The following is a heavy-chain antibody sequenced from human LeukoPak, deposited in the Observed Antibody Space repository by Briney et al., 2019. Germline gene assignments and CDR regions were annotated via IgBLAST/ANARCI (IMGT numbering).Heavy chain of an antibody. CDR2: ISYDGSNK. CDR1: GFTFSSYA. J-gene: IGHJ4*02. V-gene: IGHV3-30-3*01. D-gene: IGHD1-26*01. CDR3: ARTVGATWDYFDY. Sequence: GGSPRLSCAASGFTFSSYALHWVRQAPGKGLEWVAGISYDGSNKYYADSVKGRFTISRDNSKNTKYLQMNSLRAEDTAVYYCARTVGATWDYFDYWGQGTLVTVSS.